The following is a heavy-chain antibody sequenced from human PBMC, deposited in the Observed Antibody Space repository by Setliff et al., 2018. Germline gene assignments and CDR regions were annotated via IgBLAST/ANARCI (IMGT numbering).Heavy chain of an antibody. CDR3: ARGHCSSGECPNYFDP. CDR2: VSYGGST. Sequence: SETLSLTCSVSGGSISHYYWSWVRQPPGKGLEWIGYVSYGGSTKYNPSLESRVTISLDAPKNQFSLKINSVTAADTAVYYCARGHCSSGECPNYFDPWGQGTQVTVSS. V-gene: IGHV4-59*12. CDR1: GGSISHYY. D-gene: IGHD2-15*01. J-gene: IGHJ5*02.